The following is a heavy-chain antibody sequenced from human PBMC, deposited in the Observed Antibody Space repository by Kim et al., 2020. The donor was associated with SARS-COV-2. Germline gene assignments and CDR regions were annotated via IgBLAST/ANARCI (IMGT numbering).Heavy chain of an antibody. CDR1: GFTFSAYW. Sequence: GGSLRLSCAASGFTFSAYWMIWVRQAPGKGLEGVANIKQDGSEKNYVDSVKGRFTISRDNAKNSLYLHMNNMSVEDTAVYYCARALLSSEGYCGQGALVT. J-gene: IGHJ4*02. V-gene: IGHV3-7*03. CDR3: ARALLSSEGY. D-gene: IGHD3-10*01. CDR2: IKQDGSEK.